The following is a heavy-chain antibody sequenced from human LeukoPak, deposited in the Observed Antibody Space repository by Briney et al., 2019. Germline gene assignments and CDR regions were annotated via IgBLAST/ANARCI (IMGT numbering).Heavy chain of an antibody. J-gene: IGHJ4*02. Sequence: GGSLRLACAASEFTFSSYSMNWVRQAPGKGLEWVSYISSSSSTIYYADSVKGRFTISRDNAKNSLYLQMNSLRAEDTAVYYCARVGVRFDYWGQGTLVTVSS. D-gene: IGHD3-16*02. V-gene: IGHV3-48*01. CDR2: ISSSSSTI. CDR3: ARVGVRFDY. CDR1: EFTFSSYS.